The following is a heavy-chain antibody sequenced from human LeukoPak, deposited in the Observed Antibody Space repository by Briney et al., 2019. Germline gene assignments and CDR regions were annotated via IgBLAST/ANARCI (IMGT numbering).Heavy chain of an antibody. CDR2: INHSGST. CDR1: GGSFSGYY. J-gene: IGHJ4*02. CDR3: ARSESPAVAGTVGFDH. V-gene: IGHV4-34*01. Sequence: SETLSLTCAVYGGSFSGYYWSGIRQPPGKGLEWIGEINHSGSTNYNPSLKSRVTISVDTSKNQFSLKLSSVTAADTAVYYCARSESPAVAGTVGFDHWGQGTLVTVSS. D-gene: IGHD6-19*01.